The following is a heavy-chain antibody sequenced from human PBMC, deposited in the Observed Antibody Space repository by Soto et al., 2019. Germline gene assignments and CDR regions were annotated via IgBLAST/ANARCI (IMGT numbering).Heavy chain of an antibody. CDR3: YINGF. Sequence: PSETLSLTCTVSGGSVSSNSYSWGWIRQSPGKGLEWIGTIYSSENTYYNTSLLSRVNISVDTSKNEFSLRLSSVTAADTAVYYCYINGFWGQGTLVTVSS. V-gene: IGHV4-39*01. CDR2: IYSSENT. J-gene: IGHJ1*01. CDR1: GGSVSSNSYS. D-gene: IGHD2-8*01.